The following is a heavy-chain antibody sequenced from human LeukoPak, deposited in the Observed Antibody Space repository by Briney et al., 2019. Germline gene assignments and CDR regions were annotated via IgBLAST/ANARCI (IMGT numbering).Heavy chain of an antibody. CDR3: ARAYGSGSPIDY. D-gene: IGHD3-10*01. CDR2: INHSGST. J-gene: IGHJ4*02. CDR1: GGSFSGYY. V-gene: IGHV4-34*01. Sequence: SETLSLTCAVYGGSFSGYYWSGIRQPPGKGLEWIGEINHSGSTNYNPSLKSRVTISVDTSKNQFSLKLSSVTAADTAVYYCARAYGSGSPIDYWGQGTLVTVSS.